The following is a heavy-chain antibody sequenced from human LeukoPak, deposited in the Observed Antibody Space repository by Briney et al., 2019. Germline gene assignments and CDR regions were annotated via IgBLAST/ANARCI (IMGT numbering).Heavy chain of an antibody. V-gene: IGHV4-61*02. CDR2: IYTSGST. Sequence: SETLSLTCTVSGGSISSGSYYWSWIRQPAGKGLEWIGRIYTSGSTNYNPSLKSRVTISVDTSKNQFSLKLSSVTAADTAVYYCARDRLNYDFWSGSFVYWGQGTLVTVSS. CDR1: GGSISSGSYY. CDR3: ARDRLNYDFWSGSFVY. J-gene: IGHJ4*02. D-gene: IGHD3-3*01.